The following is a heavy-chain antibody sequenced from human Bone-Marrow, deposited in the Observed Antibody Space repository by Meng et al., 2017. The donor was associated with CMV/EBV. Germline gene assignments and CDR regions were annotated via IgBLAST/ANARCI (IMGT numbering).Heavy chain of an antibody. J-gene: IGHJ6*02. V-gene: IGHV1-69*02. Sequence: SVKVSCKASGGPFSSYTISWVRQAPGQGLEWMGRIIPILGIANYAQKFQGRVTITADKSTSTAYMELSSLRSEDTAVYYCARRIVVVPAAILRLHYNGMDVWGQGTTVTGS. CDR2: IIPILGIA. CDR3: ARRIVVVPAAILRLHYNGMDV. CDR1: GGPFSSYT. D-gene: IGHD2-2*01.